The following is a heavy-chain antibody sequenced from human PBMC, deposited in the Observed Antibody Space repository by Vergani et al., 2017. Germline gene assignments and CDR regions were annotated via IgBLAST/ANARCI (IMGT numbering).Heavy chain of an antibody. Sequence: QVQLVQSGAEVQKPGASVKVSCKASGYTFTGYYMHWVRQAPGQGLEWMGWINPNSGGTNYAQKFQGRVTMTRDTSISTAYLERSRVRSDDRAVYYCARGGVAVAGTRARLYGMDVWGQGTTVTVSS. CDR2: INPNSGGT. V-gene: IGHV1-2*02. CDR1: GYTFTGYY. J-gene: IGHJ6*02. D-gene: IGHD6-19*01. CDR3: ARGGVAVAGTRARLYGMDV.